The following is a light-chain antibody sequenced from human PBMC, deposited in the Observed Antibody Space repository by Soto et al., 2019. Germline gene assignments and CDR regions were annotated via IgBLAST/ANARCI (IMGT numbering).Light chain of an antibody. CDR1: SNDVGGYNY. J-gene: IGLJ2*01. CDR2: DVS. Sequence: QSALTQPASVSGSPGQSITISCTGTSNDVGGYNYVSWHQQHPGKAPKLMIYDVSNRPSGVSNRFSGSKSGNTASLTISGLQAEDEADYYCSSYTSSSTPSSRVFGGGTKLTVL. CDR3: SSYTSSSTPSSRV. V-gene: IGLV2-14*01.